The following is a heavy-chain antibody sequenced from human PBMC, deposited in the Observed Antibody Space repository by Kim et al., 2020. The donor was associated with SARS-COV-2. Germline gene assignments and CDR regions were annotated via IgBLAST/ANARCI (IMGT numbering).Heavy chain of an antibody. V-gene: IGHV3-23*01. CDR3: AKKGQWLVLPRYYYYGMDV. Sequence: GGSLRLSCAASGFTFSSYAMSWVRQAPGKGLEWVSAISGSGGSTYYADSVKGRFTISRDNSKNTLYLQMNSLRAEDTAVYYCAKKGQWLVLPRYYYYGMDVWGQGTTVTVSS. CDR1: GFTFSSYA. J-gene: IGHJ6*02. D-gene: IGHD6-19*01. CDR2: ISGSGGST.